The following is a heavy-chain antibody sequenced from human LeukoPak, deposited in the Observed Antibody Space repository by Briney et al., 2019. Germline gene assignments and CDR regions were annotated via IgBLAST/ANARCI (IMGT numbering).Heavy chain of an antibody. J-gene: IGHJ4*02. CDR1: GFTFSSYS. CDR3: ARGYYGDPSQVYYFDY. D-gene: IGHD4-17*01. Sequence: PGGSLRLSCAASGFTFSSYSMNWVRQAPGKRLEWVSSISSSGSYIYYADSVKGRFTISRDNAKNSLYLQMNSLRAEDTAVYYCARGYYGDPSQVYYFDYWGQGTLVTVSS. CDR2: ISSSGSYI. V-gene: IGHV3-21*01.